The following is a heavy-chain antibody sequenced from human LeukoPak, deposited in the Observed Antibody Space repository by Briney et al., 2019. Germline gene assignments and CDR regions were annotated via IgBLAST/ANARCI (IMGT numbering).Heavy chain of an antibody. CDR3: ASAASRIASDY. CDR1: GYTFTSYG. J-gene: IGHJ4*02. V-gene: IGHV1-69*05. CDR2: IIPIFGTA. D-gene: IGHD6-13*01. Sequence: SVKVSCKASGYTFTSYGISWVRQAPGQGLEWMGRIIPIFGTANYAQKFQGRVTITTDESTSTAYMELSSLRSEDTAVYYCASAASRIASDYWGQGTLVTVSS.